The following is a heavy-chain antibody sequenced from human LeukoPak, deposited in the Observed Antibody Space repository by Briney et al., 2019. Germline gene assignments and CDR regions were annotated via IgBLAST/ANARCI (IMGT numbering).Heavy chain of an antibody. CDR1: GFTFSSYG. V-gene: IGHV3-23*01. Sequence: GGSLRLSCAASGFTFSSYGMNWVRQAPGKGLEWVSGITGSGGRTYYADSVKGRFTISRDNSKNTLYLQVNSLRADDTAVYYCARDIRMASFDYWGQGTLVTVSS. J-gene: IGHJ4*02. CDR3: ARDIRMASFDY. D-gene: IGHD5-24*01. CDR2: ITGSGGRT.